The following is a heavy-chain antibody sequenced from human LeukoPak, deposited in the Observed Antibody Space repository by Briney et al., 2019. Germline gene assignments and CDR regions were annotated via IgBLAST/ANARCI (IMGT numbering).Heavy chain of an antibody. CDR1: GGSFSGYY. Sequence: SETLSLTCAVYGGSFSGYYWSWIRQPPGEGLEWIGEINHSGSTNYNPSLKSRVTMSVDTSKNQFSLKLSSVTAADTAVYYCARSHFYGSGVDSWGQGTLVTVSS. CDR3: ARSHFYGSGVDS. CDR2: INHSGST. V-gene: IGHV4-34*01. J-gene: IGHJ5*01. D-gene: IGHD3-10*01.